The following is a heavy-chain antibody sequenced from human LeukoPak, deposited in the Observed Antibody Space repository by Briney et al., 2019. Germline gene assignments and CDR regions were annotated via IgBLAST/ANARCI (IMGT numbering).Heavy chain of an antibody. Sequence: ASVKVSCKASGYTFTSYDINWVGQATGQGLEWMGWMNPNSGNTGYAQKFQGRVTMTRNTSISTAYMELSSLRSEDTAVYYCARGGYSGYGLNFVVPDPWGQGTLVTVSS. CDR3: ARGGYSGYGLNFVVPDP. CDR2: MNPNSGNT. CDR1: GYTFTSYD. V-gene: IGHV1-8*01. D-gene: IGHD5-12*01. J-gene: IGHJ5*02.